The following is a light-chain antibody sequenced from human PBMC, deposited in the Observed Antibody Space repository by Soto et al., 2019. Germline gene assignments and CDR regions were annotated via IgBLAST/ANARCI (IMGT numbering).Light chain of an antibody. J-gene: IGKJ1*01. CDR3: QQYGSSPST. CDR2: GAS. Sequence: EMVLTRSPVTRSLSPMEIAGRSFTASQSIMSSYLAWYQQKPGQAPRLLIYGASSRATGIPDRFSGSGSGTDFTLTISRLEPEDFAVYYCQQYGSSPSTFGQGTKVDIK. V-gene: IGKV3-20*01. CDR1: QSIMSSY.